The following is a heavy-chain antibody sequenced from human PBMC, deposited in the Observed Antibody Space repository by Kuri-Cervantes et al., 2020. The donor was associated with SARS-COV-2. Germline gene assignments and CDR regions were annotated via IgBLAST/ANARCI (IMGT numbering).Heavy chain of an antibody. D-gene: IGHD1-26*01. V-gene: IGHV3-30*03. CDR3: ARDGIVGATPHFDY. J-gene: IGHJ4*02. CDR1: GFSFSSYS. CDR2: ISNDASNK. Sequence: GESLKISCAASGFSFSSYSMNWVRQAPGKGLEWVAFISNDASNKYYTDSVKGRFTIPRDNSKNTLYLQMNSLRAEDTAVYYCARDGIVGATPHFDYWGQGTLVTVSS.